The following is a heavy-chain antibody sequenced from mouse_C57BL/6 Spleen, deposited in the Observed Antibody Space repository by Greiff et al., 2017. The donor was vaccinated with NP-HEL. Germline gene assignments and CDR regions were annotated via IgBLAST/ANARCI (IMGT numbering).Heavy chain of an antibody. CDR3: TRYEARGYFDY. Sequence: QGQLQQSGAELVRPGASVTLSCKASGYTFTDYEMHWVKQTPVHGLEWIGAIDPETGGTAYNQKFKGKAILTADKSSSTAYMELRSLTSEDSAVYYCTRYEARGYFDYWGQGTTLTVSS. V-gene: IGHV1-15*01. D-gene: IGHD2-3*01. CDR2: IDPETGGT. J-gene: IGHJ2*01. CDR1: GYTFTDYE.